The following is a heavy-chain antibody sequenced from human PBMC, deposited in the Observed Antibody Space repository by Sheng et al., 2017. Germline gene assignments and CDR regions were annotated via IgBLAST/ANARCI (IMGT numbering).Heavy chain of an antibody. J-gene: IGHJ4*02. CDR3: AKGGSSSWFGTIDH. V-gene: IGHV3-9*01. Sequence: EVQLVESGGGLVQPGRSLRLSCAASGFNFDDYAMHWVRQVPGKGLEWVSAISSDSGRIGYAYSVKGRFTISRDNAKNSLFLQMNSLRAEDTALYYCAKGGSSSWFGTIDHWGQGTLVTVSS. CDR1: GFNFDDYA. CDR2: ISSDSGRI. D-gene: IGHD6-13*01.